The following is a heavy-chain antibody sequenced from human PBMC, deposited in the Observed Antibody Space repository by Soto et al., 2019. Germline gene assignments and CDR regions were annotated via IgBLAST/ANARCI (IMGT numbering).Heavy chain of an antibody. CDR3: AAGNHYCSSTSCYVYYYGMDV. D-gene: IGHD2-2*01. J-gene: IGHJ6*02. Sequence: SVKVSCKASGFTFTSSAVQWVRQARGQRLEWIGWIVVGSGNTNYAQKFQERVTITRDMSTSTAYMELSSLRSEDTAVYYCAAGNHYCSSTSCYVYYYGMDVWGQGTTVTVS. V-gene: IGHV1-58*01. CDR2: IVVGSGNT. CDR1: GFTFTSSA.